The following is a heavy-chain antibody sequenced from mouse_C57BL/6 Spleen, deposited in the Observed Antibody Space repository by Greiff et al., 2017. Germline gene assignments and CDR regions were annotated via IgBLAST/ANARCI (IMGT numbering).Heavy chain of an antibody. Sequence: QVQLQQPGAELVQPGASVKLSCKSSGYTFTSYWMQWVKQRPGQGLEWIGELDPYDSYTNYHQTFKGKATFTIDTSSSTAYMQLSSLTSEDSAGYYCARSTTVVNYYTMDYWGQGTSVTVSS. CDR3: ARSTTVVNYYTMDY. D-gene: IGHD1-1*01. CDR1: GYTFTSYW. CDR2: LDPYDSYT. J-gene: IGHJ4*01. V-gene: IGHV1-50*01.